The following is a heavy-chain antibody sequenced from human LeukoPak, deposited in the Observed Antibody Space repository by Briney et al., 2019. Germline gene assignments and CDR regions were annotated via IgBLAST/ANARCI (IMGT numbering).Heavy chain of an antibody. CDR3: ARWSSSWYASSGWYDRFDY. CDR1: GGSISSSSYY. J-gene: IGHJ4*02. D-gene: IGHD6-19*01. Sequence: SETLSLTCTVSGGSISSSSYYWGWIRQPPGKGLEWIGSIYYSGSTYYNPSLKSRVTISVDTSKNQFSLKLSSVTAADTAVYYCARWSSSWYASSGWYDRFDYWGQGTLVTVSS. CDR2: IYYSGST. V-gene: IGHV4-39*07.